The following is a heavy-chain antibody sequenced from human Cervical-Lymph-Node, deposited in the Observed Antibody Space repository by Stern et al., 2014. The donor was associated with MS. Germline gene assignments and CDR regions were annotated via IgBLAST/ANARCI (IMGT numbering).Heavy chain of an antibody. CDR2: INPSGGST. Sequence: VQLVTSGAEVKKPGSSVKVSCQASGYTFTSYYMHWVRQAPGQGLEWLGIINPSGGSTSYAQKFQGRVTMTRDTSTSTVYMELSSLRSEDTAVYYCAREVAGHRLGMMDVWGQGTTVTVSS. CDR1: GYTFTSYY. CDR3: AREVAGHRLGMMDV. D-gene: IGHD6-19*01. J-gene: IGHJ6*02. V-gene: IGHV1-46*01.